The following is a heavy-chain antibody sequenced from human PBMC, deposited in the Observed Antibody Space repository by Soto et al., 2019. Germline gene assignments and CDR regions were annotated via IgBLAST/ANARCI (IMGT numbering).Heavy chain of an antibody. CDR1: GYTFSSYY. J-gene: IGHJ4*02. V-gene: IGHV1-46*03. D-gene: IGHD2-21*02. Sequence: QVQLVQSGAEVKKPGASVKVSCKASGYTFSSYYMNWVRQAPGQGLEWLGIINPSGGYTTYAQRFLGSVTMTRATSASTVHMELGSLTSEDTAVYYCARGGGIVVATAPYDHWGQGTLVTVSS. CDR3: ARGGGIVVATAPYDH. CDR2: INPSGGYT.